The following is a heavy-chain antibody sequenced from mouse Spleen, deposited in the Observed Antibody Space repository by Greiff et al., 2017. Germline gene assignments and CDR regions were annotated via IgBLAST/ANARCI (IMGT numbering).Heavy chain of an antibody. CDR1: GFTFSSYG. V-gene: IGHV5-9-2*01. CDR3: ARQSITTDWYFDV. D-gene: IGHD1-2*01. CDR2: ISGGGSYT. J-gene: IGHJ1*01. Sequence: EVNVVESGGGLVKPGGSLTLSCAASGFTFSSYGMSWVRQTPEKRLEWVATISGGGSYTYYPDSVKGRFTISRDNAKNNLYLQMSSLRSEDTALYYCARQSITTDWYFDVWGAGTTVTVSS.